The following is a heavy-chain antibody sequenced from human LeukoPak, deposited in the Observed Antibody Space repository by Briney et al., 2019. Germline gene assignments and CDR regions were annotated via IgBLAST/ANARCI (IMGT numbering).Heavy chain of an antibody. CDR1: GFTFSSYA. V-gene: IGHV3-23*01. CDR3: AKDSATMIVVVTNNWFDP. CDR2: ISGSGGST. D-gene: IGHD3-22*01. Sequence: GGSLRLSCAASGFTFSSYAMSWVRQAPGKGLEWVSAISGSGGSTYYADSVKGRFTVSRDNSKNTLYLQMNSLRAEDTAVYYCAKDSATMIVVVTNNWFDPWGQGTLVTVSS. J-gene: IGHJ5*02.